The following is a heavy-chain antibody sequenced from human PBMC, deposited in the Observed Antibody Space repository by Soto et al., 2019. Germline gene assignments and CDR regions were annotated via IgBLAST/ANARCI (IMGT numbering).Heavy chain of an antibody. V-gene: IGHV2-5*01. D-gene: IGHD2-15*01. CDR2: IYWNDDK. CDR3: AHTWWVPFDY. Sequence: QITLKESGPTLVEPPQTLTLTCTYSGFSLRTTGVGVGWIRQPPGKALEWLGIIYWNDDKSYRPSLKSRFTLTRDISIRQVVLTMTNMDPVDTATYYSAHTWWVPFDYWGQGTLVIVSS. CDR1: GFSLRTTGVG. J-gene: IGHJ4*02.